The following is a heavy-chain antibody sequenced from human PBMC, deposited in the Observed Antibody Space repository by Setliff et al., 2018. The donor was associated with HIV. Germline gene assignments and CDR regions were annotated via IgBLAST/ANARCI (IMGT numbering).Heavy chain of an antibody. D-gene: IGHD4-17*01. CDR1: GFIFDRYG. V-gene: IGHV3-33*01. CDR2: IWYDGSHE. J-gene: IGHJ4*02. CDR3: PRDHYGGSSFDS. Sequence: GGSLRLSCAASGFIFDRYGMHWVRQAPGKGLEWVALIWYDGSHETYADSVRGRFSISRDNSKNTLYLQMDSLRPEDTGFYYCPRDHYGGSSFDSWGLGSLVTVS.